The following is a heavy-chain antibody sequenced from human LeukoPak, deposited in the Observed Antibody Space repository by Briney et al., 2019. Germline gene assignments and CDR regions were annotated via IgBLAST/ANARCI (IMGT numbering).Heavy chain of an antibody. CDR3: ARGSSRVAARLGWFDP. Sequence: GGSLRLSCAASGFTFSSYSMNWVRQAPGKGLEWVSSISSSSSYIYYADSVKGRFTISRDNAKDSLYLQMNSLRAEDTAVYYCARGSSRVAARLGWFDPWGQGTLVTVSS. V-gene: IGHV3-21*01. J-gene: IGHJ5*02. CDR1: GFTFSSYS. CDR2: ISSSSSYI. D-gene: IGHD6-6*01.